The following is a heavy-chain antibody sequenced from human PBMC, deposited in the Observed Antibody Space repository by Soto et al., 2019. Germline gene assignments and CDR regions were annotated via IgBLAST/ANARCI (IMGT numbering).Heavy chain of an antibody. J-gene: IGHJ1*01. D-gene: IGHD3-22*01. CDR2: IYHSGST. V-gene: IGHV4-30-2*01. Sequence: SETLSLTCAVSGGSISSGGYSWSWIRQPPGKGLEWIGYIYHSGSTYYNPSLKSRVTISVDRSKNQFSLKLSSVTAADTAVYNCASSKYYDSSGYSQIQHWGQGTLVTVSS. CDR1: GGSISSGGYS. CDR3: ASSKYYDSSGYSQIQH.